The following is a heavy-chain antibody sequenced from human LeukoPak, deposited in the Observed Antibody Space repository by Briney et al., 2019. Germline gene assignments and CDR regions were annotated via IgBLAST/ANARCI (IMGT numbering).Heavy chain of an antibody. D-gene: IGHD2-15*01. CDR2: IYYSGST. Sequence: PSETLSLTCTVSGGSISSNTYYWGWIRQPPGMGLEWIGSIYYSGSTYYNPSLKSRATISVDTSTNQFSLKLTSVTAADTAVYYCARHRGCSGGTCYRYFDYWGQGTLVTVSS. CDR3: ARHRGCSGGTCYRYFDY. CDR1: GGSISSNTYY. J-gene: IGHJ4*02. V-gene: IGHV4-39*01.